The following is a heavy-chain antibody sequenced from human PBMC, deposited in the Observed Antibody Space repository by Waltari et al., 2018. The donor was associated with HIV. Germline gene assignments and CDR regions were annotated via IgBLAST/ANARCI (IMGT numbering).Heavy chain of an antibody. Sequence: QVQLQQWGAGLLKPSETLSLTCAVYGGSFSNYYWRWIRQPPEKGLEWLGEISHSGRTNYNRSLKSRLTIAVDTSKKQFSLNVTSVTGADTAVYDCARHGFKSSGGDYTGRSGNWFDPWGQGTLVTVSS. D-gene: IGHD4-17*01. CDR2: ISHSGRT. CDR3: ARHGFKSSGGDYTGRSGNWFDP. CDR1: GGSFSNYY. J-gene: IGHJ5*02. V-gene: IGHV4-34*01.